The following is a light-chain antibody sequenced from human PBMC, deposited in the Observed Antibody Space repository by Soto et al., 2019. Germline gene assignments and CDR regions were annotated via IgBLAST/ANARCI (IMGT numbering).Light chain of an antibody. J-gene: IGKJ1*01. CDR3: QQYGTTPWT. CDR1: QSVSSSY. V-gene: IGKV3-20*01. Sequence: EIVLTQSPGTLSLSPGERATLSCRASQSVSSSYLAWYQHKPGQAPRLLISGTSSRATGIPDRFRGSGAGTDFTLTISRLEPGDFAVDYCQQYGTTPWTFNQGTKVEVK. CDR2: GTS.